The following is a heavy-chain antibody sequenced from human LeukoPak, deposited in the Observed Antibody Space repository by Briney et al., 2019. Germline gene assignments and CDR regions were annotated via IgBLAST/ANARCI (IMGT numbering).Heavy chain of an antibody. Sequence: SETLSLTCAVYGGSFSGYYWSWIRQPPGKGLEWIGEIKHSGSTNYNPSLKSRITISVATSKHQLPMKLRSVTAADTDVYYCARVLRVRGVMSWFDPWGQGTLVTVSS. CDR1: GGSFSGYY. CDR3: ARVLRVRGVMSWFDP. V-gene: IGHV4-34*01. J-gene: IGHJ5*02. CDR2: IKHSGST. D-gene: IGHD3-10*01.